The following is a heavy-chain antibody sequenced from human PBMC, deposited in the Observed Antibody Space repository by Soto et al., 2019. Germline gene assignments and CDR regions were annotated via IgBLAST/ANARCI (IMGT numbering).Heavy chain of an antibody. J-gene: IGHJ5*02. CDR3: ARNVGAVFDP. V-gene: IGHV4-4*02. D-gene: IGHD2-15*01. Sequence: QVQLQESGPGLVKPSGTLSLTCAVSGVSISSSNWWSWVRQTPGKGLEWIGEIYHSGSTNYNPSFKRRVTMSVDKSKNYFSLNLSSVTAADSAVYHCARNVGAVFDPWGQGTLVTVSS. CDR2: IYHSGST. CDR1: GVSISSSNW.